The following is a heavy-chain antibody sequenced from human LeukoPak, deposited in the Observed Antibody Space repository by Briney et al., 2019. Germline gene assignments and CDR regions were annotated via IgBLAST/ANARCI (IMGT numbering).Heavy chain of an antibody. CDR1: GLTFSSYA. Sequence: GGSLRLSCAASGLTFSSYAMSWVRQAPGKGLEWVSAISGSGGSTYYADSVKGRFTISRDNSKNTLYLQMNSLRAEDTAVYYCAKESAGYCSSTSCYASDYWGQGTLVTVSS. CDR3: AKESAGYCSSTSCYASDY. D-gene: IGHD2-2*01. J-gene: IGHJ4*02. CDR2: ISGSGGST. V-gene: IGHV3-23*01.